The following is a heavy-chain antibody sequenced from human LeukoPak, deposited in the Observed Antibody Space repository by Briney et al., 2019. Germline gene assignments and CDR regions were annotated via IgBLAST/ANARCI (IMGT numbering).Heavy chain of an antibody. J-gene: IGHJ4*02. V-gene: IGHV3-74*01. D-gene: IGHD3-22*01. CDR2: INSDGSNT. CDR3: VRVIGGSGGYYHFDS. CDR1: RFTFNTYW. Sequence: GGSLRLSCAASRFTFNTYWMHWVRQTPGKGLEWLSRINSDGSNTNYADSVKGRFIISRDNAKGTLYLQMKSLRLEDTGIYYCVRVIGGSGGYYHFDSWGQGTLVTV.